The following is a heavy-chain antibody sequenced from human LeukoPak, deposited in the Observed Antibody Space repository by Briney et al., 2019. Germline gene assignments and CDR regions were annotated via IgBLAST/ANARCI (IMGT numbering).Heavy chain of an antibody. D-gene: IGHD3-9*01. CDR1: GYTFTSYG. CDR2: ISAYNGNT. CDR3: ARDPSHYDTPGSGY. V-gene: IGHV1-18*01. J-gene: IGHJ4*02. Sequence: ASVKVSCKASGYTFTSYGISLVRQAPGPRREWLGWISAYNGNTNYAQKLQARVTLTTDTSTSTDYMELRSLRSDDTAVYYCARDPSHYDTPGSGYWGQGTLVTVSS.